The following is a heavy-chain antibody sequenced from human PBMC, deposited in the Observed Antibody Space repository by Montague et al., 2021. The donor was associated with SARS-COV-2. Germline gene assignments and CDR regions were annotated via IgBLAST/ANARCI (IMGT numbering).Heavy chain of an antibody. CDR1: GGSFSGYY. V-gene: IGHV4-34*01. Sequence: SETLSLTCAVYGGSFSGYYWSWIRQPPGKGPEWIGEINHGGSTNYNPSLKSRVTISVDTSKNQFSLKLSSVTAADTAVYYCARERYSFSLTRGSTWFDPWGQGTLVTDSS. CDR2: INHGGST. J-gene: IGHJ5*02. D-gene: IGHD3-9*01. CDR3: ARERYSFSLTRGSTWFDP.